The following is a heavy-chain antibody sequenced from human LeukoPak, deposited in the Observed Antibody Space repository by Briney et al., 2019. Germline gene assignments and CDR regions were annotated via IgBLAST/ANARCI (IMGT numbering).Heavy chain of an antibody. CDR3: ARVVPHAYYFDY. CDR1: GGSFSGYY. Sequence: PSETLSLTCAVYGGSFSGYYWSWIRQPPGKGLEWIGNIYYSGSTYYNPSLKSRVSISVDTSKNQFSLKLSSVTAADTAVYYCARVVPHAYYFDYWGQGTLVTVSS. J-gene: IGHJ4*02. CDR2: IYYSGST. D-gene: IGHD2-15*01. V-gene: IGHV4-34*01.